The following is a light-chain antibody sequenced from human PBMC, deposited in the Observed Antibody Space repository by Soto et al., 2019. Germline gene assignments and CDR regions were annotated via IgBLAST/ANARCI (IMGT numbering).Light chain of an antibody. CDR2: VPS. CDR1: QSFSSY. Sequence: DIQMTQSPSSLSASVGDRVTITCRAVQSFSSYLTCYQHNPGKALNPLIYVPSSLQSGVPSRFSGSGSETDFTLTISSLQPDDVATYYCQQSYSTPYTFGQGTQLQIK. J-gene: IGKJ2*01. CDR3: QQSYSTPYT. V-gene: IGKV1-39*01.